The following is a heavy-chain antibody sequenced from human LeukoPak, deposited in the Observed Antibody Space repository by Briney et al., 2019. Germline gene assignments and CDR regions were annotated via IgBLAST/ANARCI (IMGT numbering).Heavy chain of an antibody. CDR2: IYYSGST. CDR1: GGSISNRSYY. V-gene: IGHV4-39*07. CDR3: ARERAYCSSTSCCDSWFDP. Sequence: SETLSLTCTISGGSISNRSYYWGWIRQPPGKGLEWIGSIYYSGSTYYNPSLKSRVTISVDKSKNQFSLKPSSVTAADTAVYYCARERAYCSSTSCCDSWFDPWGQGTLVTVSS. J-gene: IGHJ5*02. D-gene: IGHD2-2*01.